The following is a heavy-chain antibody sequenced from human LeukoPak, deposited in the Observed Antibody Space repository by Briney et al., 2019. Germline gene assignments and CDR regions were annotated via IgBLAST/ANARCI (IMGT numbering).Heavy chain of an antibody. V-gene: IGHV3-20*04. J-gene: IGHJ3*02. Sequence: GGSLRLSCAASGFTFSSYEMNWVRQAPGKGLEWVSGINWNGDNTVYADSVKGRFTISRDNAKNSLYLQMNSLGAEDTAFYYCASDRRSDSSGYAFDIWGQGTMVTVSS. CDR2: INWNGDNT. CDR1: GFTFSSYE. CDR3: ASDRRSDSSGYAFDI. D-gene: IGHD3-22*01.